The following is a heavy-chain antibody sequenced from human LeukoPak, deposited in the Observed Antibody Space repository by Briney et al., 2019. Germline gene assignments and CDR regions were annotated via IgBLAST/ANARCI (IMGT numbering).Heavy chain of an antibody. Sequence: GESLRISCKGSGYSFTSYWIGWVRQMPGKGLEWMGIIYPGDSDTRYSPSFQDQVTISADKSISPAYLQWRSLKASDTAMYYCARHVAAAASDYWRQGSLVTVSS. D-gene: IGHD6-13*01. CDR3: ARHVAAAASDY. J-gene: IGHJ4*02. CDR2: IYPGDSDT. CDR1: GYSFTSYW. V-gene: IGHV5-51*01.